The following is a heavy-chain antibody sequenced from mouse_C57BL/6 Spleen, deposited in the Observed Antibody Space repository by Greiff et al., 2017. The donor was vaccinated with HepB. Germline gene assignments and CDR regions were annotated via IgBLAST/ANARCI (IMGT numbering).Heavy chain of an antibody. J-gene: IGHJ4*01. CDR3: ARGRSTMVTTNYAMDY. CDR2: IDPSDSYT. D-gene: IGHD2-2*01. V-gene: IGHV1-50*01. Sequence: QVQLQQPGAELVKPGASVKLSCKASGYTFTSYWMQWVKQRPGQGLEWIGEIDPSDSYTNYNQKFKGKATLTVDTSSSTAYMQLSSLTSEDSAVYDCARGRSTMVTTNYAMDYWGQGTSVTVSS. CDR1: GYTFTSYW.